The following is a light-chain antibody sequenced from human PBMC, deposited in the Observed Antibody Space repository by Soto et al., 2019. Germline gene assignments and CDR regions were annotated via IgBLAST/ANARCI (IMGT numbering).Light chain of an antibody. J-gene: IGLJ2*01. CDR1: SSDVGAYNY. Sequence: QSALTQSPSASGSPGQSVTISCTGTSSDVGAYNYVSWYQQHPGKAPKLMIYEVSKRPSGVPDRFSGSKSGNTASLTVSGLQAEDEADYYCGSYAGRNTVLFGGGTKVTVL. CDR2: EVS. V-gene: IGLV2-8*01. CDR3: GSYAGRNTVL.